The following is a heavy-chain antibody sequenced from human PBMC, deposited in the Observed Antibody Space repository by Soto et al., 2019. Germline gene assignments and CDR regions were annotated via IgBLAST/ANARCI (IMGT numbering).Heavy chain of an antibody. CDR1: GFTFSSYA. D-gene: IGHD5-18*01. J-gene: IGHJ4*02. V-gene: IGHV3-30-3*01. CDR2: ISYDGSNK. CDR3: AREASGYSYGYAVFNY. Sequence: SGGSLRLSCAASGFTFSSYAMHWVRQAPGKGLEWVAVISYDGSNKYYADSVKGRFTISRDNSKNTLYLQMNSLRAEDTAVYYCAREASGYSYGYAVFNYWGQGTLVTVSS.